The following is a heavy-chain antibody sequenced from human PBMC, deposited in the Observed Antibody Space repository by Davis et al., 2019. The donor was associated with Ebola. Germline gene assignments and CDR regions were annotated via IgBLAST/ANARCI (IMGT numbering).Heavy chain of an antibody. Sequence: ASVKVSCKASGCTFTSYYMHWVRQAPGQGLEWMGIINPSGGSTSYAQKFQGRVTMNRDTSTSTVYMELSSLRSEDTAVYYCARAGGGWYNFDYWGQGTLVTVSS. V-gene: IGHV1-46*01. CDR2: INPSGGST. D-gene: IGHD6-19*01. CDR3: ARAGGGWYNFDY. J-gene: IGHJ4*02. CDR1: GCTFTSYY.